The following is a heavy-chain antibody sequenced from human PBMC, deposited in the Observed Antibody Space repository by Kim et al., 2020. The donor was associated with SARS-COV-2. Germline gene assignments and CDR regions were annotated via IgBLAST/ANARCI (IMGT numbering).Heavy chain of an antibody. V-gene: IGHV3-7*01. D-gene: IGHD6-19*01. CDR3: SARAA. CDR2: INQGGSAN. J-gene: IGHJ5*02. Sequence: GGSLRLSCAASGFTFSGYWMSWVRQAPGKGLEWVANINQGGSANHYVASVKRLSTTSSDYDKKSQFLQINSLTNEETAVYYCSARAAWGQGSLVIVS. CDR1: GFTFSGYW.